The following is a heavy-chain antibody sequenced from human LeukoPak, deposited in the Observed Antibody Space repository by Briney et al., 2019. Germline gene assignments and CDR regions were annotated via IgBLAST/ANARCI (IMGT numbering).Heavy chain of an antibody. CDR3: ARVKGSSSWYNYYYYYGMDV. V-gene: IGHV3-30-3*01. CDR1: GFTFSSYA. D-gene: IGHD6-13*01. J-gene: IGHJ6*02. Sequence: PGRSLRLSCAASGFTFSSYAMHWVRQAPGKGLEWVAVISYDGSNKYYADSVKGRFTISRDNSKNTLYLQTNSLRAEDTAVYYCARVKGSSSWYNYYYYYGMDVWGQGTTVTVSS. CDR2: ISYDGSNK.